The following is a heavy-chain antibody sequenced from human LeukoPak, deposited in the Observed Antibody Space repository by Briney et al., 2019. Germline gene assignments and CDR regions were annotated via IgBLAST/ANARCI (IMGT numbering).Heavy chain of an antibody. V-gene: IGHV3-21*01. D-gene: IGHD4-17*01. Sequence: GGSLRLSCAASGFTFNSYTMTWVRQAPGKGLEWVSSISTGSTYIYYADSVKGRFTISRDNAKNSLYLQMNSLRAEDTAVYYCARDYGDYEFDYWGQGTLVTVSS. CDR2: ISTGSTYI. CDR3: ARDYGDYEFDY. CDR1: GFTFNSYT. J-gene: IGHJ4*02.